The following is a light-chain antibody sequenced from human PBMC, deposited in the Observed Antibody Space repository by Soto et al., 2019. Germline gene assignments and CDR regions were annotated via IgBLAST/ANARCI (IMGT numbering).Light chain of an antibody. J-gene: IGKJ5*01. Sequence: DIQMTQSPSSLSVSVGDRVTITCRASQAIYNYLAWYQQKPGRVPTLLIYSASILQSGVPSRFSGRGSGTDFTLTISSLQPEDVASYYCQNYHSAPVTFGQGTRLEIK. CDR1: QAIYNY. CDR2: SAS. V-gene: IGKV1-27*01. CDR3: QNYHSAPVT.